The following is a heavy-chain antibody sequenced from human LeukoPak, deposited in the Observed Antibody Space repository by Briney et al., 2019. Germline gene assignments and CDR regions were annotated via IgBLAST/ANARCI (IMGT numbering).Heavy chain of an antibody. Sequence: PGGSLRLSCAASGFTFSSYWMSWVRQAPGKGLEWVANIKQDGSEKYYVDSVKGRFTISRDNAKNSLYLQMNSLRAEDTAVYYCARLLGYSSSFYYYMDVWGKGTTVTVSS. D-gene: IGHD6-6*01. CDR1: GFTFSSYW. CDR3: ARLLGYSSSFYYYMDV. J-gene: IGHJ6*03. CDR2: IKQDGSEK. V-gene: IGHV3-7*01.